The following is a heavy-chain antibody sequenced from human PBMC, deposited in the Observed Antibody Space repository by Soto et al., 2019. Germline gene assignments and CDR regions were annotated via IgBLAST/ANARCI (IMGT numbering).Heavy chain of an antibody. Sequence: GGSLRLSCAASGFTFSSYDMHWVRQATGKGLEWVSAIGTAGDTYYPGSVKGRFTISRENAKNSLYLQMNSLRAEDTAVYYCARGTTVTTHYYYYYGMDVWGQGTTVTVSS. CDR1: GFTFSSYD. J-gene: IGHJ6*02. CDR3: ARGTTVTTHYYYYYGMDV. V-gene: IGHV3-13*01. CDR2: IGTAGDT. D-gene: IGHD4-17*01.